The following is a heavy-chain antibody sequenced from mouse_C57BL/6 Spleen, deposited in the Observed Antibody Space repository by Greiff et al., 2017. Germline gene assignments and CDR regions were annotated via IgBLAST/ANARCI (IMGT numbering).Heavy chain of an antibody. Sequence: EVQVVESGGGLVKPGGSLKLSCAASGFTFSDYGMHWVRQAPEKGLEWVAYISSGSSTIYYADTVKGRFTISRDNAKNTLFLQMTSLRSEDTAMYYCARSNYYGSPYFDYWGQGTTLTVSS. J-gene: IGHJ2*01. V-gene: IGHV5-17*01. CDR2: ISSGSSTI. CDR1: GFTFSDYG. D-gene: IGHD1-1*01. CDR3: ARSNYYGSPYFDY.